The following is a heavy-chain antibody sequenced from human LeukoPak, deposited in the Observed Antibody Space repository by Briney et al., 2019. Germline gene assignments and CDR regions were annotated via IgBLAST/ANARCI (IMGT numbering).Heavy chain of an antibody. Sequence: GSLRLSCAASGFTFSSYAMSWVRPAPGKGLEWVSAISGSGGSTYYADSVKGRFTISRDNSKNTLYLQMNSLRAEDTAVYYCAKDRVYYVYYFDYWGQGTLVTVSS. CDR1: GFTFSSYA. J-gene: IGHJ4*02. V-gene: IGHV3-23*01. D-gene: IGHD3-22*01. CDR2: ISGSGGST. CDR3: AKDRVYYVYYFDY.